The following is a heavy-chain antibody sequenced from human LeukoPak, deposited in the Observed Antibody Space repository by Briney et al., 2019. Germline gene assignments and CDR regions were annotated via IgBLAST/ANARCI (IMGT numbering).Heavy chain of an antibody. Sequence: GGSLRLSCVASGFTFSDYIMCWVRQAPGKGLEWVSGISGDGDHTYYADSVKGRFTISRDNSKNTLSLQMSGLRAEDTAIYYCAKPATISPRDYWGQGTLVSVSS. V-gene: IGHV3-23*01. CDR2: ISGDGDHT. J-gene: IGHJ4*02. CDR3: AKPATISPRDY. CDR1: GFTFSDYI. D-gene: IGHD2-21*01.